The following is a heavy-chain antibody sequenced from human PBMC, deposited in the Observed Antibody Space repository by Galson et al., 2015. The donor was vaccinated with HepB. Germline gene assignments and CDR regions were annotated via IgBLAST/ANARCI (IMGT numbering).Heavy chain of an antibody. V-gene: IGHV3-30-3*01. J-gene: IGHJ6*02. Sequence: SLRLSCAASGFTFSSYAMHWVRQAPGKGLEWVAVISYDGSNKYYADSVKGRFTISRDNSKNTLYLQMNSLRAEDTAVYYCAREGEVRRGGAEPDGVPGSNYYYGMDVWGQGTTVTVSS. D-gene: IGHD2-21*01. CDR2: ISYDGSNK. CDR3: AREGEVRRGGAEPDGVPGSNYYYGMDV. CDR1: GFTFSSYA.